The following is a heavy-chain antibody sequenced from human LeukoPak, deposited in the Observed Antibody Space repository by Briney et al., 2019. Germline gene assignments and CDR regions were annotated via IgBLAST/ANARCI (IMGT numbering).Heavy chain of an antibody. CDR1: GFTFSSYG. J-gene: IGHJ4*02. D-gene: IGHD6-19*01. CDR3: AKDLRSGWESDIDY. CDR2: ISYDGSNK. V-gene: IGHV3-30*18. Sequence: TGGSLRLSCAASGFTFSSYGMHWVRQAPGKGLEWVAVISYDGSNKYYADSVKGRFTISRDNSKNTLYLQMNSLRAEDTAVYYCAKDLRSGWESDIDYWGQGTLVTVSS.